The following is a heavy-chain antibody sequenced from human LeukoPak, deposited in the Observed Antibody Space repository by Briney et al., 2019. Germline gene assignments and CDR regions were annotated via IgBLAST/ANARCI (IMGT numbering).Heavy chain of an antibody. CDR1: GGSISISNYY. J-gene: IGHJ4*02. D-gene: IGHD3-10*01. V-gene: IGHV3-23*01. Sequence: SSETLSLTCTVSGGSISISNYYWGWVRQPPGKGLEWVSSISGAGGSTYYADSVKGRFTISRDNSKNTLFLQMNSLRAEDTALYYCAKHFGSGDYYNFFDDWGQGTLVSVSS. CDR3: AKHFGSGDYYNFFDD. CDR2: ISGAGGST.